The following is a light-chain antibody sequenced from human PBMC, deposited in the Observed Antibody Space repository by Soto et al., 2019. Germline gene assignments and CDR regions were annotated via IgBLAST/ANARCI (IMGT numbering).Light chain of an antibody. V-gene: IGKV3-20*01. Sequence: EIVLTQSPGTLSLSPGARATLSCRASQSVGSNYLAWYQRKPGQAPRLLIYGASSRATGIPDRFSGSGSGTDFTLTISRLEPEDFAVYYCQQYGSSPLTFGGGTKVEIK. CDR2: GAS. CDR3: QQYGSSPLT. J-gene: IGKJ4*01. CDR1: QSVGSNY.